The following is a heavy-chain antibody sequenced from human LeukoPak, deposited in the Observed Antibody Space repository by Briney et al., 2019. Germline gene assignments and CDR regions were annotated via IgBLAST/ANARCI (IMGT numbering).Heavy chain of an antibody. CDR3: ARGYSSSWPHHYYYYMDV. J-gene: IGHJ6*03. V-gene: IGHV4-59*01. CDR2: IYYSGST. Sequence: PSETLSLTCTVSGGSISGYYWSWIRQPPGKGLEWIGYIYYSGSTNYNPSLKSRVTISVDTSKNQFSLKLSSVTAADTAVYYCARGYSSSWPHHYYYYMDVWGKGTTVTISS. CDR1: GGSISGYY. D-gene: IGHD6-13*01.